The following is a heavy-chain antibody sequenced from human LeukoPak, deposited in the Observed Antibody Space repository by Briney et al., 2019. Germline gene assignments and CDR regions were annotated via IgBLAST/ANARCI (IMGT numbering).Heavy chain of an antibody. CDR2: ISNNGGRT. CDR3: ARDEDTSALSEY. Sequence: GGSLRLSCAGSGFSFSSNTMSWVRQAPGRGLEWVSAISNNGGRTDYADSVKGRFTISRDNSKSTLYLHMDSLRAEDTAVYYCARDEDTSALSEYWGQGTLVTVSS. CDR1: GFSFSSNT. J-gene: IGHJ4*02. D-gene: IGHD2/OR15-2a*01. V-gene: IGHV3-23*01.